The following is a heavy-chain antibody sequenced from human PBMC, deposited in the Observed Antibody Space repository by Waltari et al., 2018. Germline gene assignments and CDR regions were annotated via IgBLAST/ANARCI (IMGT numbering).Heavy chain of an antibody. J-gene: IGHJ6*03. CDR2: INPNSGGT. V-gene: IGHV1-2*06. D-gene: IGHD1-26*01. CDR1: GYTFTGYY. CDR3: AREELLGYYYYYYYMDV. Sequence: QVQLVQSGAEVKKPGASVKVSCKASGYTFTGYYMHWVRQAPGQGLEWMGRINPNSGGTNYAQKFQGRVTMTRDTSISTAYMELSRLRSDDTAVYYCAREELLGYYYYYYYMDVWGKGTTVTVSS.